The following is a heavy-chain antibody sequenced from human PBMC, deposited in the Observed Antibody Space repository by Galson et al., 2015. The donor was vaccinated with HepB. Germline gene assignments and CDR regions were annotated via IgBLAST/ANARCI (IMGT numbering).Heavy chain of an antibody. CDR1: GFTFSSYA. CDR2: ISYDGSNK. Sequence: SLRLSCAASGFTFSSYAMHWVRQAPGKGLEWVAVISYDGSNKYYADSVKGRFTISRDNSKNTLYLQMNSLRAEDTAVYYCARDLNLFGGYSSGWDPGTFDYWGQGTLVTVSS. D-gene: IGHD6-19*01. V-gene: IGHV3-30-3*01. J-gene: IGHJ4*02. CDR3: ARDLNLFGGYSSGWDPGTFDY.